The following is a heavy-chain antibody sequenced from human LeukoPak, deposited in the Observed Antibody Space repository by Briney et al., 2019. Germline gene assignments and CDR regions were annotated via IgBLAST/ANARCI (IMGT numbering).Heavy chain of an antibody. J-gene: IGHJ4*02. CDR1: GFTFSSYA. D-gene: IGHD6-13*01. V-gene: IGHV3-23*01. Sequence: GGSLRLSCAASGFTFSSYAMSWVRQAPGKGREWVAAISGSGGSTYYADSVKGRFTISRDNSKNTLYLQMNSLRAEDTAVYYCAKLIDRVAAAGWFDYWGQGTLVTVSS. CDR3: AKLIDRVAAAGWFDY. CDR2: ISGSGGST.